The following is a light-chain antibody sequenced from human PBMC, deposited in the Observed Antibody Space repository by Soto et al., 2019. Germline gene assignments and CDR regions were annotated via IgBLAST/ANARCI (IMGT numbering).Light chain of an antibody. J-gene: IGKJ4*01. CDR2: GAS. CDR1: QRVSSSY. Sequence: EIVLTQSPGTLSLSPGERATLSCRASQRVSSSYLAWYQQKPGQAPRLLIYGASSRATGIPDRFSGSGSGKDFSITISRLEPEDFAVYYCQQYGSSPLTFGGGTKVEIK. CDR3: QQYGSSPLT. V-gene: IGKV3-20*01.